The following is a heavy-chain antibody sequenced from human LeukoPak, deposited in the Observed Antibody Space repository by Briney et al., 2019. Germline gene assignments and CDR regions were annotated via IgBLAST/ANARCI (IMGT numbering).Heavy chain of an antibody. CDR3: ARRGGGGDWGAFDI. J-gene: IGHJ3*02. V-gene: IGHV3-30*02. D-gene: IGHD2-21*02. Sequence: PGGSLRLSCAASGFTFSTYGIHWVRQAPGKGLEWVAFIRYDGSNKYYADSVKGRFTISKDNSKNTLFLQMNSLRAEDTAVYYCARRGGGGDWGAFDIWGQGTMVTVSS. CDR2: IRYDGSNK. CDR1: GFTFSTYG.